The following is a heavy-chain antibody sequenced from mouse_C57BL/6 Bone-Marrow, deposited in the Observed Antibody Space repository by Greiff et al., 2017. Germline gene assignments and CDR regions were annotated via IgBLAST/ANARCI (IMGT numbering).Heavy chain of an antibody. CDR1: GYAFTNYL. CDR2: INPGSGGT. J-gene: IGHJ2*01. Sequence: QVQLQQSGAELVRPGTSVKVSCKASGYAFTNYLIEWVKQRPGQGLEWIGVINPGSGGTNYNEKFKGKATLTADKSSSTAYMQLSSLTSEDSAVXFCARSEGNFNERYWGQGTTLTVSS. V-gene: IGHV1-54*01. CDR3: ARSEGNFNERY.